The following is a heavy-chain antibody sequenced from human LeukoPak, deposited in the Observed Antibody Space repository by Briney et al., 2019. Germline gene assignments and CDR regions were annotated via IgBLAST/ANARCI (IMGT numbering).Heavy chain of an antibody. V-gene: IGHV1-18*01. CDR2: ISAYNGNT. CDR1: GYTFTSYG. D-gene: IGHD3-9*01. J-gene: IGHJ4*02. Sequence: GASVKVSCKASGYTFTSYGISWVRQAPGQGLEWMGWISAYNGNTNYAQKLQGRVTMTADTSTSTSYMELRSLRSDDTAVYYCARDRYDILTGSNYFDYWGQGTLVTVSS. CDR3: ARDRYDILTGSNYFDY.